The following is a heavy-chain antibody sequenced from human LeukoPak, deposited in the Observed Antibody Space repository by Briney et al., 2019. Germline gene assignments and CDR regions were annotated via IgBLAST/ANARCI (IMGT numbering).Heavy chain of an antibody. Sequence: RPGGTLTLSCAASGFTFSSYDMSWIRQPPGKGLEWVSGISGSGSSTYYAYSEKRRFTISRDNSKHTLYLQMNSLRADDTAVYYCAKLRSIYAFDYWGQGTLVSVP. CDR3: AKLRSIYAFDY. CDR1: GFTFSSYD. V-gene: IGHV3-23*01. D-gene: IGHD5/OR15-5a*01. J-gene: IGHJ4*02. CDR2: ISGSGSST.